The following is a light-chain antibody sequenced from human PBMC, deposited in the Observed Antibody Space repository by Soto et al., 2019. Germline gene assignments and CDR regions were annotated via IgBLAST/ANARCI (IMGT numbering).Light chain of an antibody. Sequence: EIVLTQSPATLSLSPGERATLSCRASQSVSTYLAWYQQKPGQAPRLLIYDASNRATGTPARFSGSGSGTDFTLHIRRLESEDFAVYYCQQRSNWPRTFGQGTKLEIK. CDR3: QQRSNWPRT. CDR1: QSVSTY. J-gene: IGKJ2*01. V-gene: IGKV3-11*01. CDR2: DAS.